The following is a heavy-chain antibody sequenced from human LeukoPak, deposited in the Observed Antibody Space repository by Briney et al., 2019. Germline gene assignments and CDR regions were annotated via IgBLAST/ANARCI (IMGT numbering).Heavy chain of an antibody. CDR3: ARRGYSGSGSYYKGPAHYYYYMDV. V-gene: IGHV1-8*03. CDR2: MNPNSGNT. CDR1: GYTFTSYD. D-gene: IGHD3-10*01. J-gene: IGHJ6*03. Sequence: ASVKVSCKASGYTFTSYDINWVRQATGEGLEWMGWMNPNSGNTGYAQKFQGRVTITRNTSISTAYMELSSLRSEDTAVYYCARRGYSGSGSYYKGPAHYYYYMDVWGKGTTVTVSS.